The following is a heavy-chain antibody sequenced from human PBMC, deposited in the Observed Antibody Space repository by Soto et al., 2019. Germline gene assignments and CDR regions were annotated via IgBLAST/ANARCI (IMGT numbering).Heavy chain of an antibody. J-gene: IGHJ6*02. CDR1: GGTFSSYA. V-gene: IGHV1-69*13. CDR2: IIPIFGTA. Sequence: SVKVSCKASGGTFSSYAISWVRQAPGQGLEWMGGIIPIFGTANYARKFQGRVTITADESTSTAYMELSSLRSEDTAVYYCATPPQRECSGGSCFYYYYGMDVWGQGTTVTLSS. D-gene: IGHD2-15*01. CDR3: ATPPQRECSGGSCFYYYYGMDV.